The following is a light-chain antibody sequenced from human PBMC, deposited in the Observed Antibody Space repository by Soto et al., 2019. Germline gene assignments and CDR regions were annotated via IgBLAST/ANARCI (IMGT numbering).Light chain of an antibody. J-gene: IGLJ2*01. Sequence: QSVLTQPPSASGTPGKRVTISCSGSSSNIGSNTVNWYQQLPGTAPKLLIYSKNQRPSGVPDRFSGSKSGTSASLAISGLQSEDEADYYCAAWDDSLNGVVFGGGTKLTVL. V-gene: IGLV1-44*01. CDR3: AAWDDSLNGVV. CDR2: SKN. CDR1: SSNIGSNT.